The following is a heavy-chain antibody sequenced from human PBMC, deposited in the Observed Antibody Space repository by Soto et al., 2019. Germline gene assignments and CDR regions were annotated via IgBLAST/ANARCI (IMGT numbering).Heavy chain of an antibody. CDR1: GFTFSSYA. D-gene: IGHD2-21*01. Sequence: PGGSLRLSCAASGFTFSSYAMHWVRQAPGKGLEWVAVISYDGSNKYYADSVKGRFTISRDNSKNTLYLQMNSLRAEDTAVYYCARVLMKWARFPHYGMDVWGQGTTVTVSS. V-gene: IGHV3-30-3*01. CDR2: ISYDGSNK. J-gene: IGHJ6*02. CDR3: ARVLMKWARFPHYGMDV.